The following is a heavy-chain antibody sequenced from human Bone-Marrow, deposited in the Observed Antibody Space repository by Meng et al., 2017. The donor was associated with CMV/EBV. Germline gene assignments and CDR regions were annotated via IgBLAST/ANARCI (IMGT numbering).Heavy chain of an antibody. CDR2: INPNSGGT. J-gene: IGHJ5*02. CDR3: ARGWGPFVVLTRGWFDP. D-gene: IGHD4/OR15-4a*01. V-gene: IGHV1-2*02. CDR1: GYTVTGNN. Sequence: HVVQAVAEVKRRGASRMRSLKASGYTVTGNNMQWGHPAPVQWLWWMGVINPNSGGTNYAKKFQGRVTMTRDTSISTAYMERSRLRSDDTAVDYCARGWGPFVVLTRGWFDPWGQGTLVTVSS.